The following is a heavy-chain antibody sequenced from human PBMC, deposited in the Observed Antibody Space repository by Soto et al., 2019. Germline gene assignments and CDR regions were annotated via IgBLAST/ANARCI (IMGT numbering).Heavy chain of an antibody. CDR1: GGTFSSYA. Sequence: QVQLVQSGAEVKKPGSSVKVSCKASGGTFSSYAISWVRQATGQGLEWMGGIIPIFGTANYAQKFQGRVTITADESTSTAYVELSSLRSEDTAVYYCARGGDCSGGSCFNCYCGMDVWGQGTTVTVSS. J-gene: IGHJ6*02. D-gene: IGHD2-15*01. CDR2: IIPIFGTA. V-gene: IGHV1-69*01. CDR3: ARGGDCSGGSCFNCYCGMDV.